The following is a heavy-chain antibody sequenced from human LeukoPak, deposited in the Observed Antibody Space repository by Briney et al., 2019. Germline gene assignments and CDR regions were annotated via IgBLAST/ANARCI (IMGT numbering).Heavy chain of an antibody. D-gene: IGHD3-3*01. V-gene: IGHV3-30*18. J-gene: IGHJ4*02. CDR2: SSYDEGHT. CDR1: RFSFRSYD. CDR3: AKATERDGYYDFWSAFDS. Sequence: GRSLRLSCAVSRFSFRSYDMHWVRHAPGKGLEWLAVSSYDEGHTYSTDSVKGRFTISRDNSNNTLYLRMKSLTVDDTAIYYCAKATERDGYYDFWSAFDSWGQGTLVTVSS.